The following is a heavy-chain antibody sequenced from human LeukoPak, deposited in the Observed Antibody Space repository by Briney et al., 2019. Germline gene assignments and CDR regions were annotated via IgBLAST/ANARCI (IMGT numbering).Heavy chain of an antibody. Sequence: ERSLRLSCAASGFTFSSYAMHWVRQAPGKGLEWVAVISYDGSNKYYADSVKGRFTISRDNSKNTLYLQMNSLRAEDTAVYYCARGRRDIVVVLDYYYGMDVWGQGTTVTVSS. V-gene: IGHV3-30-3*01. D-gene: IGHD2-2*01. J-gene: IGHJ6*02. CDR2: ISYDGSNK. CDR1: GFTFSSYA. CDR3: ARGRRDIVVVLDYYYGMDV.